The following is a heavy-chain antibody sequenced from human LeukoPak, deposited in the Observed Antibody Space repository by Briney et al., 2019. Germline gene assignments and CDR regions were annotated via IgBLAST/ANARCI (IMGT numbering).Heavy chain of an antibody. CDR2: TYYRSKWYN. CDR3: ARDGEGYYYDSSGYYYYYYYGMDV. J-gene: IGHJ6*02. D-gene: IGHD3-22*01. Sequence: SQTLSLTCAISGDSVSSNSAAWHWIRQSPSRGLEWLGRTYYRSKWYNDYEVCVKSRITINPDTSKNQFSLQLNSVTPEDTAVYYCARDGEGYYYDSSGYYYYYYYGMDVWGQGTTVTVSS. V-gene: IGHV6-1*01. CDR1: GDSVSSNSAA.